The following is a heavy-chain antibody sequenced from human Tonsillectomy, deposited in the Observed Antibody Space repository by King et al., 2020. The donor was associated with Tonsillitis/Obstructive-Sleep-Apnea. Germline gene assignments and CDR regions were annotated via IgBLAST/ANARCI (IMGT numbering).Heavy chain of an antibody. V-gene: IGHV5-51*01. CDR3: ARLSNVDFWALTFDY. CDR1: GYRFANYW. Sequence: VQLVESGAEMKKAGESLKISCKGSGYRFANYWIVWVRQKPGKGLEWMGVIRPRDSDSKYRPSFHGQVTVSAYKSIRTAYLQWSSLKVSDSATYYCARLSNVDFWALTFDYWGQGTQVTVSS. CDR2: IRPRDSDS. J-gene: IGHJ4*02. D-gene: IGHD3/OR15-3a*01.